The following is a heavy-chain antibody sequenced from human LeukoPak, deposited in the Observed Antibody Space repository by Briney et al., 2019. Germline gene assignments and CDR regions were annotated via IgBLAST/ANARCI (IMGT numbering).Heavy chain of an antibody. CDR1: GFTFSSYE. J-gene: IGHJ6*03. CDR3: AKDNKAYYEMGYMDV. CDR2: ISSSGSTI. Sequence: GGSLRLFCAASGFTFSSYEMNWVRQAPGKGLEWVSYISSSGSTIYYADSVKGRFTISRDNAKNSLYLQMNSLRAEDMALFYCAKDNKAYYEMGYMDVWGKGTTVTVSS. D-gene: IGHD3-22*01. V-gene: IGHV3-48*03.